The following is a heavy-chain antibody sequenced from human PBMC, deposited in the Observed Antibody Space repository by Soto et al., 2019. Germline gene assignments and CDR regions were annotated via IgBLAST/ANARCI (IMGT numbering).Heavy chain of an antibody. Sequence: EVQLVESGGGLVKPGGSLRLSCAASGFTFSSYSMNWVRQAPGKGLEWVSSISSSSSYIYYADSVKGRFTISRDNAKNSLYLQMNSLRAEDTAVYYCARDGGSKRPCDYWGQGTLVTVSS. CDR1: GFTFSSYS. CDR2: ISSSSSYI. J-gene: IGHJ4*02. CDR3: ARDGGSKRPCDY. D-gene: IGHD6-25*01. V-gene: IGHV3-21*01.